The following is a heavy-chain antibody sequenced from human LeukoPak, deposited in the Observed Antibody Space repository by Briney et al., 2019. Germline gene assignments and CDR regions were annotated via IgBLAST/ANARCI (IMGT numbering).Heavy chain of an antibody. CDR1: GGTFSSYA. J-gene: IGHJ4*02. Sequence: SVKVSCKASGGTFSSYAISWVRQAPGQGLEWMGRIIPILGIANYAQKFQGRVTITADKSTSTAYMELSSLRSEDTAVYYCARIGRGYSYGNPYYFDYWGQATLVTVSS. CDR2: IIPILGIA. D-gene: IGHD5-18*01. CDR3: ARIGRGYSYGNPYYFDY. V-gene: IGHV1-69*04.